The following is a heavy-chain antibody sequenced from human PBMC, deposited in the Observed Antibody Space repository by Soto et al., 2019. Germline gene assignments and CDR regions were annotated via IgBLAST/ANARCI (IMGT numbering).Heavy chain of an antibody. Sequence: GGSLRLSCAASGFTFSDYYMSWIRQAPGKGLEWVSYISSSGSTIYYADSVKGRFTISRDNAKNSLYLQMNSLRAEDTAVYYCARGGTTVDYYYYYMDVWGKGTTVTVSS. CDR1: GFTFSDYY. V-gene: IGHV3-11*01. D-gene: IGHD4-17*01. J-gene: IGHJ6*03. CDR3: ARGGTTVDYYYYYMDV. CDR2: ISSSGSTI.